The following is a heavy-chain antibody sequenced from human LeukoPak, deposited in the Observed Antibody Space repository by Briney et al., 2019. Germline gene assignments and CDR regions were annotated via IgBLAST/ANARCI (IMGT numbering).Heavy chain of an antibody. CDR3: ARHCSGGSCYSNDAFDI. CDR2: IYYSGST. D-gene: IGHD2-15*01. Sequence: PSEPLSLTCTVSGGSISSYYWSWIRQPPGKGLEWIGYIYYSGSTNYNPSLKSRVTISVDTSKNQFSLKLSSVTAADTAVYYCARHCSGGSCYSNDAFDIWGQGTMVTVSS. J-gene: IGHJ3*02. V-gene: IGHV4-59*08. CDR1: GGSISSYY.